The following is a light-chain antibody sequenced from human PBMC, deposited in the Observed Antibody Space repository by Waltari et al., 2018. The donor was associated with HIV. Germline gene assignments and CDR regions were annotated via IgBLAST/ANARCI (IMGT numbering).Light chain of an antibody. Sequence: NFMLAQPHSVSESPGKTITISCTRTSGSIASNYVQWYQRCPGSPPATVIYEDNRRPSGVPDRFSGSIDSSSNSASLTISGLKTEDEADYYCQSYDRNSQVFGGGTKLTVL. V-gene: IGLV6-57*01. J-gene: IGLJ3*02. CDR3: QSYDRNSQV. CDR1: SGSIASNY. CDR2: EDN.